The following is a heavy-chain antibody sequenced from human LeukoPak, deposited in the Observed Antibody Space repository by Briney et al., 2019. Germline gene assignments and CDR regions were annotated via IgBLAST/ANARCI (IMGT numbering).Heavy chain of an antibody. CDR1: GYTFTGCH. V-gene: IGHV1-2*02. D-gene: IGHD3-22*01. CDR2: INPNSGGT. J-gene: IGHJ4*02. Sequence: ASVKVSCKASGYTFTGCHMHWVRQAPGQGLEWMGWINPNSGGTNYAQKFQGRVTMTRDTSISTAYMELSRLRSDDTAVYYCARDLALYYDSSGYSAEADYWGQGTLVTVSS. CDR3: ARDLALYYDSSGYSAEADY.